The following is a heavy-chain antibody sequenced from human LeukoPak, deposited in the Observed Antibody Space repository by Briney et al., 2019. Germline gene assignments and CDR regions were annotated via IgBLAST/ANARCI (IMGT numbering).Heavy chain of an antibody. CDR1: GFTFSSYG. CDR3: AKDGARITIFGVAPGY. CDR2: IRYDGSNK. D-gene: IGHD3-3*01. Sequence: GRSLRLSCAASGFTFSSYGMHWVRQAPGKGLEWVAFIRYDGSNKYYADSVKGRFTIPRDNSKNTLYLQMNSLRAEDTAVYYCAKDGARITIFGVAPGYWGQGTLVTVSS. V-gene: IGHV3-30*02. J-gene: IGHJ4*02.